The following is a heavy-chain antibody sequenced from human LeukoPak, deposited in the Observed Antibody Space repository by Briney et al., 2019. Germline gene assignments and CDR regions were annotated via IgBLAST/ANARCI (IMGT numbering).Heavy chain of an antibody. V-gene: IGHV3-66*01. D-gene: IGHD2-21*02. CDR1: EFSVGSNY. CDR3: AKSHHVTAIDY. CDR2: IYSGGST. J-gene: IGHJ4*02. Sequence: GGSLRLSCAASEFSVGSNYMTWVRQAPGKGLEWVSLIYSGGSTYYADSVKGRFTISRDNSKNTLYLQMNSLRAEDTAVYYCAKSHHVTAIDYWGQGTLVTVSS.